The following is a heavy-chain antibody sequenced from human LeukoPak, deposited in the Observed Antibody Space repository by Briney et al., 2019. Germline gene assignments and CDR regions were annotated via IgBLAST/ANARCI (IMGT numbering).Heavy chain of an antibody. CDR1: GFTFSSYA. CDR3: AVVPRRSYGSGSYFPDY. V-gene: IGHV3-23*01. CDR2: ISGSGGST. D-gene: IGHD3-10*01. Sequence: GGSPRLSCAASGFTFSSYAMSWVRQAPGKGLERVSAISGSGGSTYYADSVKGRFTISRDNSKNTLYLQMNSLRAEDTAVYYCAVVPRRSYGSGSYFPDYWGQGTLVTVSS. J-gene: IGHJ4*02.